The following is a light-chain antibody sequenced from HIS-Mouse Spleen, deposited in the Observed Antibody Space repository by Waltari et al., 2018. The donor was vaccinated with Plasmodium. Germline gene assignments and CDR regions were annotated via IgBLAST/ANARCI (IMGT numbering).Light chain of an antibody. J-gene: IGKJ5*01. CDR3: QQRSNWPIT. CDR2: DAS. CDR1: QSVSSY. V-gene: IGKV3-11*01. Sequence: EIVLTQSPATLSLSPGERATLSCRASQSVSSYLALYHQKPGQAPRLLIYDASNRATGIPARFSGSGSGTDFTLTISSLEPEDFAVYYCQQRSNWPITFGQGTRLEIK.